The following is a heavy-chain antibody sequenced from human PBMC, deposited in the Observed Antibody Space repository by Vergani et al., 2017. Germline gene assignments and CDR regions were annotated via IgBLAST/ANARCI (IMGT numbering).Heavy chain of an antibody. J-gene: IGHJ2*01. CDR2: IYYSGST. Sequence: QVQLQESGPGLVKPSETLSITCTVSGHNISSYYWSWLRPPPGKGLEWIGYIYYSGSTNYNPSLKSRVTISVDTSKNQFSLKLSSVTAADTAVYYCARARKGWYFDLWGRGTLVTVSS. V-gene: IGHV4-59*08. CDR1: GHNISSYY. CDR3: ARARKGWYFDL.